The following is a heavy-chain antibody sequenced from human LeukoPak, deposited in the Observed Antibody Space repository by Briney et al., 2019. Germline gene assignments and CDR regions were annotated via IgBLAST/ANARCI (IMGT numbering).Heavy chain of an antibody. J-gene: IGHJ5*02. D-gene: IGHD3-3*01. CDR1: GFTFSSYS. V-gene: IGHV3-48*02. CDR3: AREALRFPLFDP. Sequence: GGSLRLSCAASGFTFSSYSMNWVRQAPGKGLEWISYISSSSSTIYYADSVKGRFTISRDNAKNSLYLHMNSLRDEDTAVYYCAREALRFPLFDPWGQGTLVTVSS. CDR2: ISSSSSTI.